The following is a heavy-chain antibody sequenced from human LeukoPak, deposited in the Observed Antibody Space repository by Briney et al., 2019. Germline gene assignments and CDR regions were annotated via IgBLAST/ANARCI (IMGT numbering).Heavy chain of an antibody. V-gene: IGHV1-69*05. CDR3: AREMAVPIVVPDSFDI. CDR1: GGTFRSYA. J-gene: IGHJ3*02. CDR2: IIPIFGTA. D-gene: IGHD3-10*01. Sequence: ASVKVSCKASGGTFRSYAISWVRQAPGQGLEWMGRIIPIFGTANYAQKFQGRVTITTDESTSTAYMELSSLRSEDTAVYYCAREMAVPIVVPDSFDIWGQGTMVTVSS.